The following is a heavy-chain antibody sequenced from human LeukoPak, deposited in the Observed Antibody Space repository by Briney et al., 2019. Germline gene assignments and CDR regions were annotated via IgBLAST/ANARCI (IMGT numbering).Heavy chain of an antibody. CDR3: AHTSRRYCSSPSCPRENTFDY. CDR2: IYWNDDK. Sequence: SAPTLLKPTQTLTLTCTFTGFSLSTSGVGLGWIRQPPGKTLERLALIYWNDDKRYTPSLKSRPTITKDTSKNQVVLTMTNMDPVDTATYYCAHTSRRYCSSPSCPRENTFDYWGQGTLVTVSS. CDR1: GFSLSTSGVG. D-gene: IGHD2-2*01. J-gene: IGHJ4*02. V-gene: IGHV2-5*01.